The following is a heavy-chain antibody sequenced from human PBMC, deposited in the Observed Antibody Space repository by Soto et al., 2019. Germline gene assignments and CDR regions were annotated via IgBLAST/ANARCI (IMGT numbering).Heavy chain of an antibody. Sequence: LRLSCAASGFTFSSYAMSWVRQAPGKGLEWVSSISGSGGGTYYADSVKGRFAFSRDNSKNTLYLQMNSLRAEDTAVYYCAKFGMATTKRSPPYYIDYWGQGALVTVSS. CDR1: GFTFSSYA. V-gene: IGHV3-23*01. CDR3: AKFGMATTKRSPPYYIDY. CDR2: ISGSGGGT. D-gene: IGHD1-1*01. J-gene: IGHJ4*02.